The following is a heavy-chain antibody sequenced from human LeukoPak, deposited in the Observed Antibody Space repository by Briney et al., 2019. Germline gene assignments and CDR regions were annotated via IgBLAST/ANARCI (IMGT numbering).Heavy chain of an antibody. Sequence: SETLSLTCTVSGGSVSSGPYYWTWIRQPPGKGLEWIGWISYSGSTNYNPSLKTRVTISVDTSKNQFSLKLSSVTAADTAVYYCARQASCSSTNCYPFDYWGQGTLVTVSS. J-gene: IGHJ4*02. V-gene: IGHV4-61*01. D-gene: IGHD2-2*01. CDR3: ARQASCSSTNCYPFDY. CDR2: ISYSGST. CDR1: GGSVSSGPYY.